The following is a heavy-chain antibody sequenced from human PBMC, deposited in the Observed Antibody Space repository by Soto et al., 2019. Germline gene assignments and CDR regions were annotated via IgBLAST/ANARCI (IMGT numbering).Heavy chain of an antibody. CDR1: GGSFSGYY. CDR2: INHSGST. V-gene: IGHV4-34*01. J-gene: IGHJ6*02. D-gene: IGHD2-15*01. Sequence: SETLSLTCAVYGGSFSGYYWTWIRQPPGKGLEWIGEINHSGSTNYNPSLKSRVTMSLDTSKNQFSLKLSSVTAADTAVYYCARDSRDYYGMDGWGQGTTVTV. CDR3: ARDSRDYYGMDG.